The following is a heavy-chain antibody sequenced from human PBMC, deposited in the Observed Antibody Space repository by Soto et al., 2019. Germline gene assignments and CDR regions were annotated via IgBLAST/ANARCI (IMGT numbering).Heavy chain of an antibody. CDR2: IYYSGST. Sequence: PSETLSLSCAVSGYSITSGYYWSWIRQPPGKGLEWIGYIYYSGSTNYNPSLKSRVTISVDTSKNQFSLKLSSVTAADTAVYYCARDQGAGPVYWGQGTLVTVSS. V-gene: IGHV4-59*01. D-gene: IGHD1-26*01. CDR1: GYSITSGYY. J-gene: IGHJ4*02. CDR3: ARDQGAGPVY.